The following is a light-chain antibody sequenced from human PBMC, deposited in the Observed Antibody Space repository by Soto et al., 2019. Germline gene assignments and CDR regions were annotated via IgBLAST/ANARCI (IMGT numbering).Light chain of an antibody. CDR1: SSNIGAGYH. CDR3: QYDHSSRIGSAV. J-gene: IGLJ2*01. CDR2: GNN. Sequence: QSVLTQPPSVSGAPGQRVTISCTGNSSNIGAGYHVHWYQQLPGTAPKLLIFGNNNRPSGVPDRFSGSKSGTSASLAITGLQAAEEAAYYCQYDHSSRIGSAVFGGGTKLTVL. V-gene: IGLV1-40*01.